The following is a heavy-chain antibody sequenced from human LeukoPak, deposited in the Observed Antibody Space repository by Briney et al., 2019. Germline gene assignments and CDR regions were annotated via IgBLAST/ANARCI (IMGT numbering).Heavy chain of an antibody. CDR3: ARVPYYYGMDV. CDR2: ISSSGSTI. Sequence: PGGSLRLSCAAPGFTFSSYEMNSVRQAPGKGLEWVSYISSSGSTIYYADSVKGRFTISRDNAKNSLYLQMNSLRAEDTAVYYCARVPYYYGMDVWGKATTVTVSS. V-gene: IGHV3-48*03. CDR1: GFTFSSYE. J-gene: IGHJ6*04.